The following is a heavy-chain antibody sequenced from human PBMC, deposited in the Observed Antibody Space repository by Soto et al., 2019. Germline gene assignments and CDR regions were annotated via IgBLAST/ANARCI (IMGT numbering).Heavy chain of an antibody. CDR1: GYTFTNYA. V-gene: IGHV1-3*01. CDR3: AKDEFMWFGKPRAITIDY. D-gene: IGHD3-10*01. CDR2: INAGNGHT. Sequence: ASVKGSCKASGYTFTNYAMQWVRQAPGQRPEWMGWINAGNGHTKYSQNFQGRFTISRDNSKNTLSLQMSSLRAEDTAAYYCAKDEFMWFGKPRAITIDYWGQGTVVTVSS. J-gene: IGHJ4*02.